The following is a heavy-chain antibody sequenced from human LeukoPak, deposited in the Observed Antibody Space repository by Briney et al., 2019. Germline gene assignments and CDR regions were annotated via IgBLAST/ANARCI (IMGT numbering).Heavy chain of an antibody. CDR2: IYHSGST. V-gene: IGHV4-4*02. CDR1: GGSINSGNW. CDR3: VGRYGSSSLDY. Sequence: SETLSLTCAVSGGSINSGNWWSWVRQPPGKGLEWIGEIYHSGSTNYNPSLKSRVSISVDKSKNQFSLKLSSVTAADTAVYYCVGRYGSSSLDYWGQGTLVTVSS. D-gene: IGHD6-6*01. J-gene: IGHJ4*02.